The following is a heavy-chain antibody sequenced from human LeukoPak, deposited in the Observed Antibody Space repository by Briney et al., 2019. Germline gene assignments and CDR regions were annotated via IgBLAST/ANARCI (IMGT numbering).Heavy chain of an antibody. CDR2: IYYSGRT. V-gene: IGHV4-59*01. CDR3: AGQTITPYYFDY. CDR1: GGSISSDH. J-gene: IGHJ4*02. D-gene: IGHD3-10*01. Sequence: SETLSLTCSVSGGSISSDHWNWIRQTPGKGLEWIGCIYYSGRTYYNPSLKSRVTISVDMSKSQFSLRLNSVTAADTAVYYCAGQTITPYYFDYWGQGALVTVSS.